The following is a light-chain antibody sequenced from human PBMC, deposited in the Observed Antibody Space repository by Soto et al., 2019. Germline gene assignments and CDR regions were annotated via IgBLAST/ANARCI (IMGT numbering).Light chain of an antibody. CDR2: SAS. V-gene: IGKV3-15*01. J-gene: IGKJ4*01. Sequence: EIVMTQSPVTLSVSPGERATLSCRASQSINNNLAWYQQKPGQAPRLLIYSASTRATGIPARFSGSGSGTEFTLTISSLQSEDFAVYHCQQYNKWPPLTFGGGTKVEIK. CDR1: QSINNN. CDR3: QQYNKWPPLT.